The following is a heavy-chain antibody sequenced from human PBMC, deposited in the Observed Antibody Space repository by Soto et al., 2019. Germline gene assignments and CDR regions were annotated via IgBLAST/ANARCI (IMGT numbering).Heavy chain of an antibody. Sequence: QVQLQESSPGLVKPSGTLSLTCTVSGASISSTNWWSWVRQPPGKGLEWIGEIFHRGSSNSNPSLKSRVTISLDTSKKQSSLKLSSVTAADMAVYYCARRIYGDWYFDLWGRGTLVTVSS. CDR3: ARRIYGDWYFDL. CDR1: GASISSTNW. V-gene: IGHV4-4*02. D-gene: IGHD3-16*01. CDR2: IFHRGSS. J-gene: IGHJ2*01.